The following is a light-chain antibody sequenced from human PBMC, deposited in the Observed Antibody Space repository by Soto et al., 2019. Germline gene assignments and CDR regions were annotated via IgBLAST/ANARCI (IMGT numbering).Light chain of an antibody. Sequence: DIPMTQSPSTLSGSVGDRVTITCRASQTISSWLAWYQQKPGKVPKILIYAASSLVSGVPSRFSGSGSGTDFTLTISSLQPEDVATYYCQKCNSAPFTFGPGTKVDIK. CDR2: AAS. CDR3: QKCNSAPFT. J-gene: IGKJ3*01. CDR1: QTISSW. V-gene: IGKV1-27*01.